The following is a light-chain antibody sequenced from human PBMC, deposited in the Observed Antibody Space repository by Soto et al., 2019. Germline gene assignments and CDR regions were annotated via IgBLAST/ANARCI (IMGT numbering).Light chain of an antibody. V-gene: IGKV3-15*01. J-gene: IGKJ5*01. CDR1: QSVSSN. Sequence: EIVMTQSPATLSVSPGERATLSCRASQSVSSNLAWFQQKPGQAPRLLIYGASTRAPGIPARFSGSGSGTELTLTIISMQSEDFASYYCQQYNNWPITFGQRTRLEIK. CDR3: QQYNNWPIT. CDR2: GAS.